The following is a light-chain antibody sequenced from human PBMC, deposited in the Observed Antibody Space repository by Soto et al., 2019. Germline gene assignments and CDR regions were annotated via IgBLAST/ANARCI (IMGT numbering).Light chain of an antibody. J-gene: IGKJ5*01. CDR1: QSISSW. CDR2: GAS. Sequence: DIQMTQSPSTLSASVGDRVTITCRASQSISSWLAWYQQKPGKAPEFLISGASTLQSGVPSRFSGSGSGTDFSLTISSLQPEDFATYFCQQANSFPSFGQGTRLEIK. V-gene: IGKV1-12*02. CDR3: QQANSFPS.